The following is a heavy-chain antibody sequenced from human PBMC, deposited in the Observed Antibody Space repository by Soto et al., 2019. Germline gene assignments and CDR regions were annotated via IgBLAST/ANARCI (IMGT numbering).Heavy chain of an antibody. CDR2: ISAYNANT. CDR1: GYTCTSYV. D-gene: IGHD6-19*01. CDR3: AIVVETVAGPYGMDV. Sequence: QVQLVQSGAEVKKPGASVKVSCRASGYTCTSYVISWVRQAPAQGLEWMGWISAYNANTNFAQKLQGRVPMTTDTSTRTAYRELRSLRSDDTAVYYCAIVVETVAGPYGMDVWGQGTRVTVSS. V-gene: IGHV1-18*01. J-gene: IGHJ6*02.